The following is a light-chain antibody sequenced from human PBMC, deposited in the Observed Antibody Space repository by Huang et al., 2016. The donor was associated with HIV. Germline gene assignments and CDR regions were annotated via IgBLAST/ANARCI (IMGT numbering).Light chain of an antibody. CDR3: QQYNKWPDFT. Sequence: EIVMTQSPATLSVCPGERATLSCRASHGVRTNLAWYQQKPGQAPRLVIYGAFTRAPGTPDRFSGSGSGTEFTLTISSLQTEDVAVYYCQQYNKWPDFTFGPGTKVDV. CDR2: GAF. CDR1: HGVRTN. V-gene: IGKV3-15*01. J-gene: IGKJ3*01.